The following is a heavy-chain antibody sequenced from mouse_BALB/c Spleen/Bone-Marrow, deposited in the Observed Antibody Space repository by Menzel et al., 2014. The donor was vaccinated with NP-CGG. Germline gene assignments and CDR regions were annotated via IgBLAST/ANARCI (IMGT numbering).Heavy chain of an antibody. J-gene: IGHJ3*01. CDR3: ARDYRYDAWFAY. D-gene: IGHD2-14*01. CDR2: IYPGNVNT. CDR1: GYTFTSYY. Sequence: VKLVESGPELVKPGASVRISCKASGYTFTSYYIHWVKQRPGQGLEWIGWIYPGNVNTKYNEEFKGKATLTADKSSSTAYMQLSSLTSEDSAVYFCARDYRYDAWFAYWGQGTLVTVSA. V-gene: IGHV1S56*01.